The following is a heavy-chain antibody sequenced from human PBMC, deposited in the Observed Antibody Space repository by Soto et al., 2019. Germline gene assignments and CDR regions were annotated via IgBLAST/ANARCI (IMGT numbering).Heavy chain of an antibody. Sequence: GGSLRLSCAASGFTFSSYWMHWVRQAPGKGLVWVSRINSDGSSTSYADSVKGRFTISRDNAKNTLYLQMNSLRAEDTAVYYYASDDGRDAYDISGQGTIVTVSS. CDR2: INSDGSST. CDR3: ASDDGRDAYDI. J-gene: IGHJ3*02. CDR1: GFTFSSYW. V-gene: IGHV3-74*01.